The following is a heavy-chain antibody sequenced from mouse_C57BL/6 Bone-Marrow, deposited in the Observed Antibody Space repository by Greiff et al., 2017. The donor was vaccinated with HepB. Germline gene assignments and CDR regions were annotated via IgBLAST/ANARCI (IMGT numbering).Heavy chain of an antibody. V-gene: IGHV1-59*01. D-gene: IGHD1-1*01. CDR1: GYTFTSYW. Sequence: QVQLQQPGAELVRPGTSVKLSCKASGYTFTSYWMHWVKQRPGQGLEWIGVIHPSDSYTNYNQKFKGKATLTVDTSSSTAYMQLSSLTSEDSAVYYCARGFITTGYFDVWGTGTTVTVSS. CDR3: ARGFITTGYFDV. J-gene: IGHJ1*03. CDR2: IHPSDSYT.